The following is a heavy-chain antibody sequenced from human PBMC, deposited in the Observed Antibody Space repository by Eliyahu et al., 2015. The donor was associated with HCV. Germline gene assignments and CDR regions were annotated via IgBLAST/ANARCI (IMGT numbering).Heavy chain of an antibody. D-gene: IGHD6-13*01. J-gene: IGHJ4*02. V-gene: IGHV1-8*01. CDR1: GYTFTSCD. CDR3: ARGRYNSAGFDY. CDR2: MNPNSGDT. Sequence: QVQLVQSGAEVKKPGASVKVSCKASGYTFTSCDINWVRQAPGQGLEWMGWMNPNSGDTGYAQKFQGRVTMTRNTSISTAYMELSGLRSEDSAVYYCARGRYNSAGFDYWGQGTLVTVSS.